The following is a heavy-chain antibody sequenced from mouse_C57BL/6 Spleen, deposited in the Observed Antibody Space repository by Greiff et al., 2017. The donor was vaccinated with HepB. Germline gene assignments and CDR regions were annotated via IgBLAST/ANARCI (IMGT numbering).Heavy chain of an antibody. CDR1: GFTFSSYA. D-gene: IGHD2-3*01. V-gene: IGHV5-4*01. CDR3: AREGEWLLERFAY. Sequence: EVKVVESGGGLVKPGGSLKLSCAASGFTFSSYAMSWVRQTPEKRLEWVATISDGGSYTYYPDNVKGRFTISRDNAKNNLYLQMSHLKSEDTAMYYCAREGEWLLERFAYWGQGTLVTVSA. J-gene: IGHJ3*01. CDR2: ISDGGSYT.